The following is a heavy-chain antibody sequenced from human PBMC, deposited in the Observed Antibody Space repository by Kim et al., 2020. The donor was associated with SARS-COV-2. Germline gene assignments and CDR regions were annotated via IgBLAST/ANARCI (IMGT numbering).Heavy chain of an antibody. CDR3: ARGDDFWSGRGDYYYGM. J-gene: IGHJ6*01. CDR1: GFTFSSYG. CDR2: IWYDGSNK. V-gene: IGHV3-33*01. D-gene: IGHD3-3*01. Sequence: GGSLRLSCAASGFTFSSYGMHWVRQAPGKGLEWVSVIWYDGSNKYYADSVKGRFTISRDNSKNTLYLQMNSLRAEDTAVYYCARGDDFWSGRGDYYYGM.